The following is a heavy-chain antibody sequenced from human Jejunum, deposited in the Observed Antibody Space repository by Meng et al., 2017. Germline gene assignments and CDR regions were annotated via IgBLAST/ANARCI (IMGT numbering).Heavy chain of an antibody. CDR2: ISHTGRI. CDR3: ARDLLDPNIAATGWFDP. Sequence: QVQRQEAGPGSVKPSGPRSLTCAVSGGSISNNNWWSWVRQPPGKGLEWIGEISHTGRINYNPSLKSRVTMSLDKSKNQFSLDLTSVTGADTAVYYCARDLLDPNIAATGWFDPWGQGTLVTVSS. J-gene: IGHJ5*02. CDR1: GGSISNNNW. D-gene: IGHD2/OR15-2a*01. V-gene: IGHV4-4*02.